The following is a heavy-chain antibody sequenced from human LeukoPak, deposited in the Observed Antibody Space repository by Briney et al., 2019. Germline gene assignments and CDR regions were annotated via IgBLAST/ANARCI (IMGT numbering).Heavy chain of an antibody. Sequence: PGGSLRLSCAASGFTFRTLAMNWVRQAPGKGLEWVSTISDNGRSTHYADSVKGRFTISRDNSKNTLDLQMSSLRAEDTAVFYCAKRGVDFVVVAAATSFDSWGQGTLVTVSS. V-gene: IGHV3-23*01. J-gene: IGHJ4*02. CDR3: AKRGVDFVVVAAATSFDS. CDR1: GFTFRTLA. CDR2: ISDNGRST. D-gene: IGHD2-15*01.